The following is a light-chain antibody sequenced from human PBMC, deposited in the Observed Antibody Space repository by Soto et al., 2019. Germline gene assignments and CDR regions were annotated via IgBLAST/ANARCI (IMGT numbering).Light chain of an antibody. CDR2: DVS. Sequence: QSALTQPASVSGAPGQSITISCTGTSSDVGYYNYVSWYQQHPGKAPKLMIYDVSNRPSGISNRFSGSKSGNTASLTISGLQAEDEAEYYCSSYTSSTTVVFGGGTKLTVL. V-gene: IGLV2-14*03. CDR3: SSYTSSTTVV. J-gene: IGLJ2*01. CDR1: SSDVGYYNY.